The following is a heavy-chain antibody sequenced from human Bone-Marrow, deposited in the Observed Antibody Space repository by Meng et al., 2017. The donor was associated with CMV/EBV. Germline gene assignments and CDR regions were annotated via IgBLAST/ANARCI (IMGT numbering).Heavy chain of an antibody. Sequence: ASVKVSCKPSGHTFSDYYLHWVRQAPGLGLEWMGWINPKSDVTNYAQKFQGRVTMTRDTSISTAYMELSRLRSDDTAVYYCARGILTGYYNVMNWVDPWGHGTLVTVSS. CDR2: INPKSDVT. CDR1: GHTFSDYY. D-gene: IGHD3-9*01. CDR3: ARGILTGYYNVMNWVDP. V-gene: IGHV1-2*02. J-gene: IGHJ5*02.